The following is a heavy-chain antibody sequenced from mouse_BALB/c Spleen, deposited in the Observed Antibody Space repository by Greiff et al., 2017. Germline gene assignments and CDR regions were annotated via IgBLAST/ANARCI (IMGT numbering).Heavy chain of an antibody. CDR2: IDPSDSET. J-gene: IGHJ2*01. V-gene: IGHV1-69*02. CDR3: ARTSYYGNYNYFDY. D-gene: IGHD2-10*01. CDR1: GYTFTSYW. Sequence: QVQLKQPGAELVKPGAPVKLSCKASGYTFTSYWMNWVKQRPGRGLEWIGRIDPSDSETHYNQKFKDKATLTVDKSSSTAYIQLSSLTSEDSAVYYCARTSYYGNYNYFDYWGQGTTLTVSS.